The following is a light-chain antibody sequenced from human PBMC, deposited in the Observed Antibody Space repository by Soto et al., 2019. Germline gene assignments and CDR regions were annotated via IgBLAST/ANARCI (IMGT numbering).Light chain of an antibody. CDR1: ESVNDY. CDR3: QQYVTSPAIT. J-gene: IGKJ5*01. V-gene: IGKV3-20*01. Sequence: EIVLTQSPGALSLSPGERATLSCWASESVNDYLAWYQQKPGLAPRLLIHGATKRTSGTPARFSGTGSGTAFSLAISRMEPDDVAVYYCQQYVTSPAITFGQGTRVEIK. CDR2: GAT.